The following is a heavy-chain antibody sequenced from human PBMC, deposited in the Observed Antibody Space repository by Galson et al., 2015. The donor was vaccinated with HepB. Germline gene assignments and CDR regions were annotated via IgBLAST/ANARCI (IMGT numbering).Heavy chain of an antibody. D-gene: IGHD3-10*01. V-gene: IGHV3-23*01. CDR1: GFTFSTYA. CDR3: AKSPRGGVPHLTWFDS. CDR2: ISGSIGNT. Sequence: SLRLSCAASGFTFSTYAMSWVRQAPGKGLEWVSAISGSIGNTYYADSVKDRFTISRDNSKNTLYLQMDSLRAEDTAVYYCAKSPRGGVPHLTWFDSWGQGTLVTVSS. J-gene: IGHJ5*01.